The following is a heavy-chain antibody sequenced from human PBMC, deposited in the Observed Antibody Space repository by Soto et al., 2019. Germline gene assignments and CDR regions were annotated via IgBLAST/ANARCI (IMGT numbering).Heavy chain of an antibody. CDR2: IYSGGST. CDR3: ARRHYYGSD. V-gene: IGHV3-66*04. D-gene: IGHD3-10*01. Sequence: EVQLVESGGGLVQPGGSLRLSCAASGFSVSSNYMYWVRQAPGKGLECVSLIYSGGSTDHADSVKDRFTTSRDNSKNTLYLQMNNLRVEDTAVYYCARRHYYGSDWGQGTLVTVSS. J-gene: IGHJ4*02. CDR1: GFSVSSNY.